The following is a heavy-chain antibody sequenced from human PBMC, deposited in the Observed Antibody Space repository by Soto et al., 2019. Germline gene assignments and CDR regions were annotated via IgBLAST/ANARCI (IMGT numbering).Heavy chain of an antibody. J-gene: IGHJ4*02. CDR1: GFTFTSYA. CDR2: ISGSGGST. V-gene: IGHV3-23*01. Sequence: GGSLRLSCEASGFTFTSYAMSWVRQAPGKGLEWVSVISGSGGSTYYADSVKGRFTISRDNSKNTLSLQMNSLRAEDTAVYYCDVHGYDYWGQGTLVTVSS. CDR3: DVHGYDY. D-gene: IGHD1-1*01.